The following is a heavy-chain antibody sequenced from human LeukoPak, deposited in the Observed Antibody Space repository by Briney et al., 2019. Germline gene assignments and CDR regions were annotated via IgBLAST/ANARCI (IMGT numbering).Heavy chain of an antibody. Sequence: PGGSLRLSCAASGFTFDDYAMHWVRQAPGKGLEWVSGISRNSGNIGYADSVKGRFTISRDNAKNSLYLQMNSLRAEDTALYYCAKGHYYDSSGYFDYWGQGTLVTVSS. CDR2: ISRNSGNI. V-gene: IGHV3-9*01. CDR1: GFTFDDYA. D-gene: IGHD3-22*01. J-gene: IGHJ4*02. CDR3: AKGHYYDSSGYFDY.